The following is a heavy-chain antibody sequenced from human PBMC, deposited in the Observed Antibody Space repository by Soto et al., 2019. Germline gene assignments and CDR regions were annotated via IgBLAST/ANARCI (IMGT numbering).Heavy chain of an antibody. J-gene: IGHJ6*02. V-gene: IGHV3-30*04. D-gene: IGHD2-15*01. CDR2: ISYDGRNK. Sequence: LRLSCAASGFTFSSYAMHWVRQAPGKGLEWVAVISYDGRNKYYADSVKGRFTISRDNSKNTLYLEMNSLRVEDTAVYHCVRDTAYCSGGTCYSSHDMDVWGQGTTVTVSS. CDR3: VRDTAYCSGGTCYSSHDMDV. CDR1: GFTFSSYA.